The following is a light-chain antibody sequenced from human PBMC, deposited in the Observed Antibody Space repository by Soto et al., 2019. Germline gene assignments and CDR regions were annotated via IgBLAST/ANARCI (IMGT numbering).Light chain of an antibody. CDR2: NAF. CDR3: QQYGCSPGT. CDR1: QSVSSSY. Sequence: EIVLTQSPGTLSLSPGERATLSCRASQSVSSSYLAWYQQKPGQAPRLLIYNAFNRATGIPDRFSGSGSGTDFTTTLSRLEPEDFAVYYCQQYGCSPGTFGGGTKVEIK. J-gene: IGKJ4*01. V-gene: IGKV3-20*01.